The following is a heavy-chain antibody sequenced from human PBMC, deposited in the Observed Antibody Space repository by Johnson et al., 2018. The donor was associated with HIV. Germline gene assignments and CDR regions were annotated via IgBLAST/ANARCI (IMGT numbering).Heavy chain of an antibody. J-gene: IGHJ3*02. CDR3: ARDIVGAPDAFDI. CDR2: INSDGSST. D-gene: IGHD1-26*01. V-gene: IGHV3-74*01. CDR1: GFTFDDYG. Sequence: VQLVESGGGLVQPGGSLRLSCAASGFTFDDYGMSWVRQAPGKGLEWVSRINSDGSSTSYADSVKGRFTISRDNSKNTLYLQMNSLRAEDTAVYYCARDIVGAPDAFDIWGQGTMVTVSS.